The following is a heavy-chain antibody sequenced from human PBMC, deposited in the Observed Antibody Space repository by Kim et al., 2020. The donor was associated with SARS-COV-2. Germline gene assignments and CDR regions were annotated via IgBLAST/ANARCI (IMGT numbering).Heavy chain of an antibody. V-gene: IGHV3-30*18. J-gene: IGHJ6*03. CDR3: AKDALLGGRLQLVMMFYYYMDV. D-gene: IGHD3-10*01. CDR2: LSYDGSNG. CDR1: GFTLNKYG. Sequence: GGSLRLSCAASGFTLNKYGMHWVRQAPGKGLEWVAVLSYDGSNGYYADSVKGRFIISRDDSENTLYLQINSLRAEDSAVYYCAKDALLGGRLQLVMMFYYYMDVWGKGTTVTVSS.